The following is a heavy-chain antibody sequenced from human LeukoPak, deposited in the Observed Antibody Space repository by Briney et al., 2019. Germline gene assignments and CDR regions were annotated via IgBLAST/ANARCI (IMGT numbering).Heavy chain of an antibody. CDR1: GGSFIGYY. CDR2: INHSGGA. Sequence: PSETLSLTCAVYGGSFIGYYWSWIRQPPGKGLEWIGEINHSGGANYNPSLKSRVTISADTSKSQFSLKLGSVTAADTAVYYCARLPLRFLEPFDYWGQGTLVTVSS. J-gene: IGHJ4*02. D-gene: IGHD3-3*01. CDR3: ARLPLRFLEPFDY. V-gene: IGHV4-34*01.